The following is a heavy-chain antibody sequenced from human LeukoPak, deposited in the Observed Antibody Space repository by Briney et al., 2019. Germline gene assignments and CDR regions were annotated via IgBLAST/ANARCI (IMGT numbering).Heavy chain of an antibody. Sequence: SETLSLTCAVYGGSFSGYYWSWIRQPPGKGLEWIGEINHSGSTYYNPSLKSRVTISVDTSKNQFSLKLSSVTAADTAVYYCARRLDITMVRGVIPPYAFDIWGQGTMVTVSS. J-gene: IGHJ3*02. V-gene: IGHV4-34*01. CDR3: ARRLDITMVRGVIPPYAFDI. CDR2: INHSGST. CDR1: GGSFSGYY. D-gene: IGHD3-10*01.